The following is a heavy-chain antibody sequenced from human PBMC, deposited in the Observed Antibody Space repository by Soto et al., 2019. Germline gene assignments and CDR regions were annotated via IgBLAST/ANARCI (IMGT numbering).Heavy chain of an antibody. D-gene: IGHD3-3*01. CDR2: IFYPGSS. CDR3: AGGTGIMAVAVLLD. J-gene: IGHJ4*02. CDR1: GDPLSSGDYY. Sequence: QVQLQESGPGLVKPSQTLSLTCTVSGDPLSSGDYYWSWLRHRPGKGLEWIGYIFYPGSSYYNPSRRSRVSISVDTWNNQFSLNVDCVSGADTGVYYCAGGTGIMAVAVLLDWGKGTLITVSS. V-gene: IGHV4-30-4*01.